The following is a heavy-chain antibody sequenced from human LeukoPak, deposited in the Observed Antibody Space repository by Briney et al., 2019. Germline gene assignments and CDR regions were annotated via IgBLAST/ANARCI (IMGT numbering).Heavy chain of an antibody. Sequence: SETLSLTCTVSAGSSSSYYWIWIRQPPGKVLECIGYIYYSGSTNYNPSLTSRVTISVDTSKSKFSLKLSSVTAEDTAVYYCERPRSSWYNWFDTWGQGTLVTVSS. CDR3: ERPRSSWYNWFDT. V-gene: IGHV4-59*01. CDR1: AGSSSSYY. CDR2: IYYSGST. D-gene: IGHD6-13*01. J-gene: IGHJ5*02.